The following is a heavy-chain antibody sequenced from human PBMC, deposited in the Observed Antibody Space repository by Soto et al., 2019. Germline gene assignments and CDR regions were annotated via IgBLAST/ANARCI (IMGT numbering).Heavy chain of an antibody. V-gene: IGHV4-4*07. CDR3: AKGGTYYCDS. CDR1: GASISNFY. J-gene: IGHJ4*02. D-gene: IGHD3-16*01. CDR2: LYTRGTT. Sequence: PXGTLWLTCSVSGASISNFYWSGIRQSAGNGLEWIGRLYTRGTTDYNPSLKSRVTMSIDTSKNRVSLSLTSVTAADTAVYYCAKGGTYYCDSWGQGIVVTIS.